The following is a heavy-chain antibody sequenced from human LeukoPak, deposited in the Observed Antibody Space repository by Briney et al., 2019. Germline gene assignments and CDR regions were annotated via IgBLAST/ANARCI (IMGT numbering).Heavy chain of an antibody. J-gene: IGHJ3*02. CDR1: GYTFTSYY. Sequence: ASVKVSCKASGYTFTSYYMHWVRQAPGQGLEWMGIINPSGGSTSCAQKFQGRVTMTRDTSTSTVYMELSSLRSEDTAVYYCARDGIYYYDSSGCDIWGQGTMVTVSS. CDR3: ARDGIYYYDSSGCDI. CDR2: INPSGGST. V-gene: IGHV1-46*01. D-gene: IGHD3-22*01.